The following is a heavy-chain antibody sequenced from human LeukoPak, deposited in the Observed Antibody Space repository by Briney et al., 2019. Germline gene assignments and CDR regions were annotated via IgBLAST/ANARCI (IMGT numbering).Heavy chain of an antibody. CDR2: VSSSGSTI. D-gene: IGHD2-15*01. J-gene: IGHJ6*02. CDR1: GFTFSSYE. Sequence: GWCLRLSCAASGFTFSSYEMNWVRPAPGKGLAWVSYVSSSGSTIYYADSVKGRFTISRDNAKNSLYPQTNSLRAEDTAVYYCARDKHCSGGSCYSYDYGMDVWGQGTTVTVSS. V-gene: IGHV3-48*03. CDR3: ARDKHCSGGSCYSYDYGMDV.